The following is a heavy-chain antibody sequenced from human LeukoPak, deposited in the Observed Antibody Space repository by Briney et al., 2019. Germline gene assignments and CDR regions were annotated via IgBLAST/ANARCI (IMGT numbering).Heavy chain of an antibody. V-gene: IGHV5-51*01. CDR2: IYPGDSDT. J-gene: IGHJ5*02. CDR3: AGRAGTANWFEL. CDR1: EYSFTNYW. D-gene: IGHD1-7*01. Sequence: GESLKISCKGSEYSFTNYWIAWVRQMPGKGLEWMGIIYPGDSDTRYSPSFQGQVTISADKSISTAYLQWSSLKAPDTAIYYCAGRAGTANWFELWGQGTLVTVSS.